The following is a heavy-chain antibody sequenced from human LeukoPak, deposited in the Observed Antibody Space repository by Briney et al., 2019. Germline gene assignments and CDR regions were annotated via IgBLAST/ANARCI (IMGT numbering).Heavy chain of an antibody. J-gene: IGHJ6*03. D-gene: IGHD6-19*01. V-gene: IGHV3-30*02. Sequence: GGSLRLSCTSSGFTFSTYAMHWVRQAPGKGLEWVAFIRNDGSHKSYADSVKGRFTISRDNSKNTLFLQMNSLRPEDTSVYYCAKDGGWYELYYMDVWGTGTMATVSS. CDR2: IRNDGSHK. CDR1: GFTFSTYA. CDR3: AKDGGWYELYYMDV.